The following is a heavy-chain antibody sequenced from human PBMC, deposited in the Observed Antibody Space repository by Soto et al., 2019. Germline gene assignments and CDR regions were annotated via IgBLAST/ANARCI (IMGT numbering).Heavy chain of an antibody. CDR2: ISGSGDST. CDR1: GFTFSSYA. D-gene: IGHD4-17*01. Sequence: GGSLRLSCAASGFTFSSYAMSWVRQAPGKGLEWVSAISGSGDSTYYADSVKGRFTISRDNSKNTLYLQMNSLRAEDTAVYYCAKGAVPNYYYYYMDVWGKGTTVTVSS. J-gene: IGHJ6*03. V-gene: IGHV3-23*01. CDR3: AKGAVPNYYYYYMDV.